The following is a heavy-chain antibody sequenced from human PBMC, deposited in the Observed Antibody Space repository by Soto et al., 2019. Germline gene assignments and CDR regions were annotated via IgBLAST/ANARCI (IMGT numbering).Heavy chain of an antibody. CDR2: ISYDGSNK. V-gene: IGHV3-30-3*01. D-gene: IGHD4-4*01. J-gene: IGHJ5*02. CDR1: GFTFSSYA. Sequence: GGSLRLSCAASGFTFSSYAMHWVRQAPGKGLEWVAVISYDGSNKYYADSVKGRFTISRDNSKNTLYLQMNSLRAEDTAVYYCARAAHDYSNWNTWFDPWGQGTLVTVSS. CDR3: ARAAHDYSNWNTWFDP.